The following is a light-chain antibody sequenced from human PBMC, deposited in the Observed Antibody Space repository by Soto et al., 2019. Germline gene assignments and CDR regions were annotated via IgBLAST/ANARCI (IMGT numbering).Light chain of an antibody. J-gene: IGLJ1*01. CDR3: SSYRKSNTLV. V-gene: IGLV2-14*01. Sequence: QSVLTQPASVSASPGRSITISCTGASSDVGTYHYVSWYQHHPGKPPKLLIHEVTHRPPGVAARFSGSKSGNTASLTISGLQAEDEAVYYCSSYRKSNTLVFGTGTKVTV. CDR1: SSDVGTYHY. CDR2: EVT.